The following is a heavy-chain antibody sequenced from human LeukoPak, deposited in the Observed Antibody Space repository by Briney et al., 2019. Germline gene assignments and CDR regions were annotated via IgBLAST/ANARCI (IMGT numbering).Heavy chain of an antibody. D-gene: IGHD2-15*01. Sequence: GGSLRLSCAASGFTFRSYGMHWVRQAPGKGLAWVAVIWYDGSNKYYADSVKGRFTISRDNSKNTLYLQMNSLRAEDTAVYYCARDQGYCSGGSCFPKESFDYRGQGTLVTVSS. J-gene: IGHJ4*02. CDR2: IWYDGSNK. CDR3: ARDQGYCSGGSCFPKESFDY. V-gene: IGHV3-33*01. CDR1: GFTFRSYG.